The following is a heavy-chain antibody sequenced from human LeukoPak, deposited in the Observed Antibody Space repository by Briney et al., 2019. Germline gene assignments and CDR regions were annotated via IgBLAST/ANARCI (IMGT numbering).Heavy chain of an antibody. CDR1: GYNFTGNF. D-gene: IGHD6-6*01. CDR3: ARSLVN. V-gene: IGHV1-2*02. J-gene: IGHJ4*02. CDR2: INSNSGVT. Sequence: ASVKVSCKASGYNFTGNFMHWVRQAPGQGLEWKGWINSNSGVTKYAQKFQGRITITRDTSIRTGYMELRSLISDDTAIYYCARSLVNWGRGTLVTVSS.